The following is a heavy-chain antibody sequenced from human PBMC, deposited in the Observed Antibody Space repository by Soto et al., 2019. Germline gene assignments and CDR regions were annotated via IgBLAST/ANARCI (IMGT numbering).Heavy chain of an antibody. V-gene: IGHV3-74*01. CDR2: ISTDGRTT. Sequence: QTGGSLRLSCGASGFTFSNYWMHWVRQVPGKGLSWVSRISTDGRTTTYADSVKGRFTISRDNAKNTLYLQMNSLGAEDTAVYYCARGWSSYSGYFDYWSQGTLVTVSS. CDR1: GFTFSNYW. CDR3: ARGWSSYSGYFDY. D-gene: IGHD3-3*01. J-gene: IGHJ4*02.